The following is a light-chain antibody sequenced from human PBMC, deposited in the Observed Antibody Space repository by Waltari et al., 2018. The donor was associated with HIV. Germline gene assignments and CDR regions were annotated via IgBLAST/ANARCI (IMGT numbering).Light chain of an antibody. CDR3: QQYIGRPPGIT. CDR2: GAS. Sequence: TQFPATLSVFPGQGVTLSCRASQSVNNSLAWYQQKVGQAPRLLIYGASIRATGIPARFTGRGSGTEFSLTISSLRAEDVAVYFCQQYIGRPPGITFGRGTRLEI. CDR1: QSVNNS. V-gene: IGKV3-15*01. J-gene: IGKJ5*01.